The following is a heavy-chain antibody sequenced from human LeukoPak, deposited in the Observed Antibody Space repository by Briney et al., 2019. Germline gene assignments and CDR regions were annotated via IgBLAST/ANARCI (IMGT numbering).Heavy chain of an antibody. D-gene: IGHD3-10*01. V-gene: IGHV4-31*03. CDR1: GGSITSGGYY. CDR2: ISYSGNT. Sequence: PSQTLSLTCTVSGGSITSGGYYWSWIRQHPGKGLEWIGYISYSGNTYYNPSLKTRLTISVDTSKNQFCLNVSSVTAADTAVYYCARADLNMVRGVQDWGQGTLVTVSS. CDR3: ARADLNMVRGVQD. J-gene: IGHJ4*02.